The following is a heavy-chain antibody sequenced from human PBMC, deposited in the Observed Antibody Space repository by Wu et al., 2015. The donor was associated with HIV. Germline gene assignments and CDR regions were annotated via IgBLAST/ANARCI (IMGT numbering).Heavy chain of an antibody. V-gene: IGHV1-69*13. CDR3: ARAVPLSEVSPRLGAFDI. Sequence: QVQLVQSGAEVKKPGSSVKVSCKASGGTFSSYAISWVRQAPGQGLEWMGRIIPIFGTANYAQKFQGRVTITADESTSTAYMELSSLRSEDTAVYYCARAVPLSEVSPRLGAFDIWGQGTMVTVSS. CDR1: GGTFSSYA. CDR2: IIPIFGTA. D-gene: IGHD3-16*01. J-gene: IGHJ3*02.